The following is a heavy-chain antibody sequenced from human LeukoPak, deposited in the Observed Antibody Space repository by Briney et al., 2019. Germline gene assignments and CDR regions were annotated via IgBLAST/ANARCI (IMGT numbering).Heavy chain of an antibody. V-gene: IGHV1-46*01. D-gene: IGHD4-11*01. CDR2: INPSGGAP. Sequence: ASVKVSCRASGYTFTSYFIHWVRQAPGQGLEWMGIINPSGGAPGYAQKFQGRVTLTRDTSTSTVYMDLSSLRSEDTAVYYCASIDYSKYYYGMDVWGQGTTVTVSS. CDR1: GYTFTSYF. J-gene: IGHJ6*02. CDR3: ASIDYSKYYYGMDV.